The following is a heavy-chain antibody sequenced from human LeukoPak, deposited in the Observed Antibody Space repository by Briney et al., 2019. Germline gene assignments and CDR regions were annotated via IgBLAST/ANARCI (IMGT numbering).Heavy chain of an antibody. CDR2: IYYSGST. V-gene: IGHV4-39*07. D-gene: IGHD5-18*01. Sequence: SETLSLTCTVSGGSISSRTYYWAWIRQPPGQGLEWIGNIYYSGSTYYNPSLKSRVTISVDTSKNQFSLKLSSVTAADTAVYYCARDRGSEYIYADNPAVPYMDVWGKGTTVTVSS. CDR1: GGSISSRTYY. CDR3: ARDRGSEYIYADNPAVPYMDV. J-gene: IGHJ6*03.